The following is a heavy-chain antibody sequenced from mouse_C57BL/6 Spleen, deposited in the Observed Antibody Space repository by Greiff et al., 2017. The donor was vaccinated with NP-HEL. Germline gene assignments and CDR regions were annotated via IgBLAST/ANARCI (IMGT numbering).Heavy chain of an antibody. V-gene: IGHV14-1*01. J-gene: IGHJ2*01. Sequence: VQLKQSGAELVRPGASVKLSCTASGFNIKDYYMHWVKQRPEQGLEWIGRIDPEDGDTEYAPKFQGKATMTADTSSNTAYLQLSSLTSEDTAVYYCTTLEFITTVVPFDYWGQGTTLTVSS. D-gene: IGHD1-1*01. CDR2: IDPEDGDT. CDR3: TTLEFITTVVPFDY. CDR1: GFNIKDYY.